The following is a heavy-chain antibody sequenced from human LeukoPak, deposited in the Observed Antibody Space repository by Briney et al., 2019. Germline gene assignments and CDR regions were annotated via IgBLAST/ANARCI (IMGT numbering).Heavy chain of an antibody. CDR1: GGSISSGNYY. D-gene: IGHD2-2*02. V-gene: IGHV4-61*02. Sequence: PSETLSLTCTVSGGSISSGNYYWSWIRQPAGKGLEWIGRIYSSGDTNYNPSLMSRVTISVDTSKKQFSLNLTSVTAADTAMYFCVRGIPSAFDYWGLGTLVTVSS. CDR2: IYSSGDT. CDR3: VRGIPSAFDY. J-gene: IGHJ4*02.